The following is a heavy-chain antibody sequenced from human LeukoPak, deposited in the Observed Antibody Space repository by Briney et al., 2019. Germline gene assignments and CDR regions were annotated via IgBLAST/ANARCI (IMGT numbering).Heavy chain of an antibody. D-gene: IGHD6-19*01. J-gene: IGHJ4*02. Sequence: SETLSLTCAVYGGSFSGYYWSWIRQPPGKGLEWIGEINHSGSTNYNPSLKGRVTISVDTSKNQFSLKLSSVTAADTAVYYCAMSSGWPYYFDYWGQGTLVTVSS. CDR1: GGSFSGYY. V-gene: IGHV4-34*01. CDR3: AMSSGWPYYFDY. CDR2: INHSGST.